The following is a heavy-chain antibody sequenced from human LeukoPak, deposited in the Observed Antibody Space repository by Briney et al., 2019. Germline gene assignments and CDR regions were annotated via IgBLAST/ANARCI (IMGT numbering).Heavy chain of an antibody. CDR3: ARRGYSYGQAEYYYGMDV. V-gene: IGHV1-69*04. D-gene: IGHD5-18*01. CDR1: GGTFSSYA. Sequence: ASVKVSCKASGGTFSSYAISWVRQAPGQGLEWVGRIIPILGIANYAQKFQGRVTITADKSTSTAYMELSSLRSEDTAVYYCARRGYSYGQAEYYYGMDVWGQGTTVTVSS. J-gene: IGHJ6*02. CDR2: IIPILGIA.